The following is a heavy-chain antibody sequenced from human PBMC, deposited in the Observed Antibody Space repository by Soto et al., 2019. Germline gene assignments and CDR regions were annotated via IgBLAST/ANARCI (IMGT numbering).Heavy chain of an antibody. J-gene: IGHJ4*02. V-gene: IGHV1-69*13. CDR1: GYTFTHYY. CDR2: IIPIFGTA. Sequence: SVKVSCKASGYTFTHYYIHWVRQAPGQGLEWMGGIIPIFGTANYAQKFQGRVTITADESTSTAYMELSSLRSEDTAVYYCARESLPRYYDSSGYVDYWGQGTLVTVSS. CDR3: ARESLPRYYDSSGYVDY. D-gene: IGHD3-22*01.